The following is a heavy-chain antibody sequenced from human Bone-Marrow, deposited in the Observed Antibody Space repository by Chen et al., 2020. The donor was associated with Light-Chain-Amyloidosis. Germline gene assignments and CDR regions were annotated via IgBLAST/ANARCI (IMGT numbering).Heavy chain of an antibody. CDR3: TRKGGYFDF. CDR1: EFNFSSFG. Sequence: EVQLVESGGGLVQPGGSLRLSCATSEFNFSSFGMSWVRQAPGKGLEWVSTVSGSTVSTYYAGAVKGRFIISRDNSKSTLYLQMNSLRAGDTAVYFCTRKGGYFDFWGQGSLVTVSS. V-gene: IGHV3-23*04. CDR2: VSGSTVST. D-gene: IGHD3-10*01. J-gene: IGHJ4*02.